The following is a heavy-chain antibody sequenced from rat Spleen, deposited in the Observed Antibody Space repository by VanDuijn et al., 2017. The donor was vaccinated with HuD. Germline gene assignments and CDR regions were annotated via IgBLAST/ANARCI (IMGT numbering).Heavy chain of an antibody. CDR1: GFIFKKYW. Sequence: EVQLVESGGGLVQPGRSLKLSCVASGFIFKKYWMTWIRQAPRKGLEWVASITNTGGSTYYPDSVKGRFTISRDNAKSTLYLQMNSLRSEDTATYYCTRDFDDWGQGVMVTVSS. CDR3: TRDFDD. V-gene: IGHV5-31*01. CDR2: ITNTGGST. J-gene: IGHJ2*01.